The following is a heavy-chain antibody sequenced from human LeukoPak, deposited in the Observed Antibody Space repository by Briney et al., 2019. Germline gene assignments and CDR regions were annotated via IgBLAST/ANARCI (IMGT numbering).Heavy chain of an antibody. Sequence: GGSLRLSCATSGFTFSSYAMHWVRQAPGKGLEWVAVISYDGRNKYYADSVKGRFTISGDNSKNTLYLQMNSLRAEDTAVYYCARESEAFDYWGQGTLVTVSS. J-gene: IGHJ4*02. V-gene: IGHV3-30*04. CDR3: ARESEAFDY. CDR2: ISYDGRNK. CDR1: GFTFSSYA.